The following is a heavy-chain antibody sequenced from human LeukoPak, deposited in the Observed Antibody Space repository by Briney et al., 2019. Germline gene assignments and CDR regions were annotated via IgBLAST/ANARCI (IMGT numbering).Heavy chain of an antibody. Sequence: PGGSLRLSCAASGFTLSHYGMHWVRQPPTRGPELVAVIWSDGSNKFYADSVKGRFTISRDNSQNTVDLHMNILRAEDTAVYYCAKDAQRGFDYSNSLEYWGQGTLVTVSS. V-gene: IGHV3-33*06. D-gene: IGHD4-11*01. CDR2: IWSDGSNK. CDR1: GFTLSHYG. J-gene: IGHJ4*02. CDR3: AKDAQRGFDYSNSLEY.